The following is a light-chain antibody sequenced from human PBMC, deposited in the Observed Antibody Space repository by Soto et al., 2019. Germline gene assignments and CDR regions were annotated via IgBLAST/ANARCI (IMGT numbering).Light chain of an antibody. Sequence: QSALTQPASVSGSPGQSITISCTGTSSDVGGYNYVSWYQQHPGKAPQVMIYDVSNRPSGVSNRFSGSKSGNTASLTISGLQAEDEADYYCSSFRTSSTDVFGTGTKLTVL. CDR2: DVS. J-gene: IGLJ1*01. CDR3: SSFRTSSTDV. CDR1: SSDVGGYNY. V-gene: IGLV2-14*03.